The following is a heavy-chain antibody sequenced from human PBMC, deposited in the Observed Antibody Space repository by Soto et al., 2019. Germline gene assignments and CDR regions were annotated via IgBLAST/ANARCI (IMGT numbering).Heavy chain of an antibody. D-gene: IGHD3-16*01. V-gene: IGHV1-8*01. Sequence: QAHLEQSGAEVKRPGASVTVSCKASGYTFSDFDINWLRQAAGQGPEWKGWMNAKSGDTFSAQRFQGKFSMTWDTSLNTAYMEVGSLTSDDAAIYYCARGNPFNYAGFDVWGQGTTVAVSS. CDR1: GYTFSDFD. J-gene: IGHJ6*02. CDR2: MNAKSGDT. CDR3: ARGNPFNYAGFDV.